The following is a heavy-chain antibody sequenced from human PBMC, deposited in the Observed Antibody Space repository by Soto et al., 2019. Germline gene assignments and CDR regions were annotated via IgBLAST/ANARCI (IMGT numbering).Heavy chain of an antibody. V-gene: IGHV3-74*01. J-gene: IGHJ4*02. CDR3: AKNQQAEAGWDY. CDR2: INSDGSSI. Sequence: GGSLRLSCAASGFTFSSYWMHWVRQAPGKGLVWVSHINSDGSSISYADSVKGRFTISRDTAKNTLYLQMNSLRAEDTAVYYCAKNQQAEAGWDYWGQGSLVTVS. CDR1: GFTFSSYW. D-gene: IGHD2-15*01.